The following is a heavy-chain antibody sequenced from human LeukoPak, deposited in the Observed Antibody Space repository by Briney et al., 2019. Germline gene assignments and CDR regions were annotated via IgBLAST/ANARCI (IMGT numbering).Heavy chain of an antibody. CDR1: GDSVSSNGAS. CDR3: GRETDFGVVTN. CDR2: TYYRSQQWHS. V-gene: IGHV6-1*01. Sequence: SQTLSLTCAISGDSVSSNGASWNWIRQSPSRGLEWLGRTYYRSQQWHSDYAPSVKGRITLNPDTSKNQFSLQLNSMTPEDTALYYCGRETDFGVVTNWGQGTLVTVSP. J-gene: IGHJ4*02. D-gene: IGHD3-3*01.